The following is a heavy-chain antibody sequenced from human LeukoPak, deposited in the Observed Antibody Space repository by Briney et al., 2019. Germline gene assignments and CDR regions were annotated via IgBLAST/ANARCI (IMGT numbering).Heavy chain of an antibody. V-gene: IGHV3-7*01. J-gene: IGHJ4*02. CDR2: IKQDGSEK. Sequence: GGSLRLSCALSGFSFSSNWMSWVRQAPGDGLEWVANIKQDGSEKYYVDSMKGRFTISRDNAKNSLYLQMNSLRAEDTAVYYCARAQHHYDYVWGSYAYYFDYWGQGTLVTASS. CDR1: GFSFSSNW. CDR3: ARAQHHYDYVWGSYAYYFDY. D-gene: IGHD3-16*01.